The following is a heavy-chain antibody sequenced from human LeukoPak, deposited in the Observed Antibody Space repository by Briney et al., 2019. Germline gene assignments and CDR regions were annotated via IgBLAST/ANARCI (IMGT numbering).Heavy chain of an antibody. D-gene: IGHD5-12*01. V-gene: IGHV1-2*02. CDR3: ARDRYDAEFDY. CDR1: GYTFTDYY. J-gene: IGHJ4*02. Sequence: ASVKVSYKASGYTFTDYYMHWVRQAPGQGLEWMGWINPNSGDTDYVQKFQVRVTMTRDTSISTAYMELSRLRSDDTAVYYCARDRYDAEFDYWGQGTLVTVSS. CDR2: INPNSGDT.